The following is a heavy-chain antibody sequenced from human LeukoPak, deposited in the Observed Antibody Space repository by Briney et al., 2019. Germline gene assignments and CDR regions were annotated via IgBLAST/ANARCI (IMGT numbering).Heavy chain of an antibody. CDR3: ARRTLHYRDTGLYHMDV. Sequence: GGSLRLSCAASGFSFSDHYMNWVRQAPGKGLEWVSYISESGSIMYYADSVKGRFTISRDNAKKSLYLQINSLRAEDTAVYYCARRTLHYRDTGLYHMDVWGKGTTVTVSS. J-gene: IGHJ6*03. V-gene: IGHV3-11*01. CDR2: ISESGSIM. D-gene: IGHD4-17*01. CDR1: GFSFSDHY.